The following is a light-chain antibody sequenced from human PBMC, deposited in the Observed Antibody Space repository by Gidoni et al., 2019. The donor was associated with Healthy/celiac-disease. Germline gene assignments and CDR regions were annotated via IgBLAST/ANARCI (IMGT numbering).Light chain of an antibody. V-gene: IGKV1-9*01. J-gene: IGKJ2*01. CDR1: QGISSY. CDR3: QQLNSYPPGT. CDR2: AAS. Sequence: DIQLTQSPSFLSASVGDRVTITCRASQGISSYLAWYQQKPGKAPKLLIYAASTLQSGVPSRFSGSGSGTEFTLTISSLQPEDFATYYCQQLNSYPPGTFXXXTKLEIK.